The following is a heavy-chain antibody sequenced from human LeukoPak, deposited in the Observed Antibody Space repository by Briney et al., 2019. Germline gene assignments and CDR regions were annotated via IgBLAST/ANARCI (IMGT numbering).Heavy chain of an antibody. J-gene: IGHJ6*03. CDR1: GGSISSGSYY. CDR2: IYTSGST. CDR3: ARGRTGTAGLPNYYYYYMDV. V-gene: IGHV4-61*02. Sequence: PSETLSLTCTVSGGSISSGSYYWSWIRQPAGKGLEWIGRIYTSGSTNYNPSLKSRVTMSVDTSKNQFSLKLSSVTAADTAVYYCARGRTGTAGLPNYYYYYMDVWGKGTTVTVSS. D-gene: IGHD1-1*01.